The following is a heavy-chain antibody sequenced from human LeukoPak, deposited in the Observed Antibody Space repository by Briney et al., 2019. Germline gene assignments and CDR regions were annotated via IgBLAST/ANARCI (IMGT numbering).Heavy chain of an antibody. V-gene: IGHV4-34*01. CDR3: ARLIGYDSSGIDY. J-gene: IGHJ4*02. CDR2: TNHSGST. D-gene: IGHD3-22*01. Sequence: SETLSLTCAVYGGSFSGYYWSWIRQPPGKGLEWIGETNHSGSTNYNPSLKSRVTISVDTSKNQFSLKLSSVTAADTAVYYCARLIGYDSSGIDYWGQGTLVTVSS. CDR1: GGSFSGYY.